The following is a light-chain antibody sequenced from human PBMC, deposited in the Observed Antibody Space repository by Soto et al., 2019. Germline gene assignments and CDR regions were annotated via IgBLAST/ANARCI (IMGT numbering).Light chain of an antibody. Sequence: DIQMTQSPSTLSGSVVDRVTITCRASQTISSWLAWYQQKPGKAPKALIYKASNLKSGVPSRFSGRGSGTEFTLTISSLQPDDFATYYCQHYKSYSEAFGQGTKVDI. CDR3: QHYKSYSEA. CDR1: QTISSW. CDR2: KAS. J-gene: IGKJ1*01. V-gene: IGKV1-5*03.